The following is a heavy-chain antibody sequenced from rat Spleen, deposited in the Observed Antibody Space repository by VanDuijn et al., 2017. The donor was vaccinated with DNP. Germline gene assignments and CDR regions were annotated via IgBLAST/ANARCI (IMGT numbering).Heavy chain of an antibody. J-gene: IGHJ3*01. CDR2: VNKDSSRI. V-gene: IGHV4-2*01. CDR1: GFNFNDYW. D-gene: IGHD1-11*01. CDR3: SSGGPNMVQGNWFAY. Sequence: EVKFVESGGGLVQPGRSLKLSCAASGFNFNDYWMGWVRQAPGKGLEWIGEVNKDSSRINYSPSLKEKFTISRDNAQNTLYLQMNNLRSEDTAMYYCSSGGPNMVQGNWFAYWGQGTLVTVSS.